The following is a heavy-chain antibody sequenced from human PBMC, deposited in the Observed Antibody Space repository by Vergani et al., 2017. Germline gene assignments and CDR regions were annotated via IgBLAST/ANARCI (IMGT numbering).Heavy chain of an antibody. V-gene: IGHV3-23*01. Sequence: EVQLLESGGGLVQPGGSLRLSCAASGFTFSSYAMSWVRQAPGKGLEWVSAISGSGGSTYYADSVKGRFTISRDNSKNTLYLQMNSLRAEDTAVYYCAKDQVPYDTRGPDNACDIWGQGTMVTVSS. J-gene: IGHJ3*02. CDR1: GFTFSSYA. CDR3: AKDQVPYDTRGPDNACDI. D-gene: IGHD3-22*01. CDR2: ISGSGGST.